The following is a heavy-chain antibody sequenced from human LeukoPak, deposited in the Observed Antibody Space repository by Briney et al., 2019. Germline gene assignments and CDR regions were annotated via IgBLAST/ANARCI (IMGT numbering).Heavy chain of an antibody. CDR2: IYYDGSSK. CDR3: VRGPRYYDDSGFHYGVFDI. J-gene: IGHJ3*02. D-gene: IGHD3-16*01. V-gene: IGHV3-30*12. CDR1: GFTFSNYG. Sequence: GGSLRLSCAASGFTFSNYGIHWVRQAPGKGLEWVAFIYYDGSSKYYADSVKGRFTISRDNSKNTLSLQMNSLTADDTAVYYCVRGPRYYDDSGFHYGVFDIWGQGTLVTVSS.